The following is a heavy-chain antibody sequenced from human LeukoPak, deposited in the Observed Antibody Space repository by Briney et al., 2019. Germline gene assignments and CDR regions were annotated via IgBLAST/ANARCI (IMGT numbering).Heavy chain of an antibody. V-gene: IGHV1-2*02. Sequence: ASVKVSCKASGYTFTGYYMHWARQAPGQGLEWMGWINPNSGGTNYAQKFQGRVTMTRDTSISIAYMELSRLRSDDTAVYYCARERQWLVTKGWFDPWGQGTLVTVSS. CDR2: INPNSGGT. J-gene: IGHJ5*02. CDR1: GYTFTGYY. D-gene: IGHD6-19*01. CDR3: ARERQWLVTKGWFDP.